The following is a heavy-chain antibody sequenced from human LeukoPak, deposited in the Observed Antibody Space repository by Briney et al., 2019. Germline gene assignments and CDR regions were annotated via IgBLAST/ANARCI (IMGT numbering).Heavy chain of an antibody. J-gene: IGHJ5*02. V-gene: IGHV3-66*01. Sequence: GESLRLSCTASGFTFSITYMAWVRQAPGKGLEWVSVIYGGGDAYYADSVKGRFIIARDNSKKTLSLQMNNLRVDDTAVYYCARVQFQWFDPWGPGTLVTVSS. CDR1: GFTFSITY. CDR2: IYGGGDA. CDR3: ARVQFQWFDP. D-gene: IGHD6-19*01.